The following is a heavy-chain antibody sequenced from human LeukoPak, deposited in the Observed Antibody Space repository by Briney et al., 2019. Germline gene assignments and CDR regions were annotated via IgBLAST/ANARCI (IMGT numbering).Heavy chain of an antibody. CDR3: AKVGGGDPEFDY. CDR1: GFTFSSYA. V-gene: IGHV3-23*01. D-gene: IGHD2-21*02. J-gene: IGHJ4*02. Sequence: PGGSLRLSCAASGFTFSSYAMSWVRQAPGKGLEWVSAISGSGGSTYYADSVKGRFTISRDNSKNTLYLQMNSLRAEDTAIYYCAKVGGGDPEFDYWGQGTLVTVSS. CDR2: ISGSGGST.